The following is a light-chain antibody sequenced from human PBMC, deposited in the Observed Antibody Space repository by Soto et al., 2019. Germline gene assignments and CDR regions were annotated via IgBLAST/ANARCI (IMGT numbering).Light chain of an antibody. Sequence: QSALTQHASVSGSPGQSITISCTGTSSDVGGYNYVSWYQQHPGKAPKLIIYEVSNRPSGVSNRFSGSKSGNTASLTISGLQAEDEADYYCSSYTRSNTYVFGTGTKVTVL. CDR1: SSDVGGYNY. CDR2: EVS. V-gene: IGLV2-14*01. CDR3: SSYTRSNTYV. J-gene: IGLJ1*01.